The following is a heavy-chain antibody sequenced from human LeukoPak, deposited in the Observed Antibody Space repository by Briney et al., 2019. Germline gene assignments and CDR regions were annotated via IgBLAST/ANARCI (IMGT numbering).Heavy chain of an antibody. Sequence: PGGSLRLSCAASGFTFSSYAMHWVRQAPGKGLEWVAVISYDGSNKYYADSVKGRFTISRDNSKNTLYLQMNSLRAEDTAVYYCAREPSTFGQYGMDVWAKGPRSPSP. CDR1: GFTFSSYA. CDR3: AREPSTFGQYGMDV. V-gene: IGHV3-30-3*01. CDR2: ISYDGSNK. J-gene: IGHJ6*02. D-gene: IGHD3-10*01.